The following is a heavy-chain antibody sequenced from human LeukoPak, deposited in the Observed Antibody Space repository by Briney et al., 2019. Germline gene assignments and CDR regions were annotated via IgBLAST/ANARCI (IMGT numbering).Heavy chain of an antibody. J-gene: IGHJ4*02. Sequence: GGSLRLSCAASGFTFSSDEMNWVRQAPGKRLEWVASINQDGSETFFEDSVRGRFTISRDNAKKSLHLQMNSLRVEDTGVYYCARDARGGTYGLEWGQGTLVTVSS. V-gene: IGHV3-7*01. D-gene: IGHD3-16*01. CDR1: GFTFSSDE. CDR2: INQDGSET. CDR3: ARDARGGTYGLE.